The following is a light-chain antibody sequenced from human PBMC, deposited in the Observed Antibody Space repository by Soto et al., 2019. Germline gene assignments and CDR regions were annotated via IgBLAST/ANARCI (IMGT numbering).Light chain of an antibody. CDR3: QQYNSFPFT. CDR2: KAS. CDR1: QSISSW. V-gene: IGKV1-5*03. J-gene: IGKJ3*01. Sequence: DIQMTQSPSTLSASVGDRVTITCRASQSISSWLAWYQQKPGKAPKVLIYKASSLESGAPSRFSGSGSGTEFTLTISSLQPDDFATYYCQQYNSFPFTFGPGTKVDSK.